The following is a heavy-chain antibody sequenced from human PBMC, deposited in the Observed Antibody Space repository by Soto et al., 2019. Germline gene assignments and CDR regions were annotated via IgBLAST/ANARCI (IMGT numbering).Heavy chain of an antibody. J-gene: IGHJ4*02. V-gene: IGHV3-23*01. D-gene: IGHD6-19*01. CDR1: GFTFTNYA. Sequence: GGSLRLSCAASGFTFTNYAMSWVRQAPGKGLEWVSTISGSGGSTYYADSVKGRFTISRDNSKNTLYVQMNSLRAEDTALYYCARHLYSGDSSGYYGYWGQGALVTVSS. CDR2: ISGSGGST. CDR3: ARHLYSGDSSGYYGY.